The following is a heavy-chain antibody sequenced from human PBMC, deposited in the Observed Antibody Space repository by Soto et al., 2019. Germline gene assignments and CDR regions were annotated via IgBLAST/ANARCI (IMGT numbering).Heavy chain of an antibody. CDR2: ISYDGSNK. CDR3: AKEGYYGSGRGIDV. D-gene: IGHD3-10*01. CDR1: GFTFSSYG. Sequence: QVQLVESGGGVVQPGGSLRLSCAASGFTFSSYGMHWVRQAPGKGLEWVAVISYDGSNKYYADSVKGRFTISRDHSKNTLYLQMNSLRAEDTAVYYCAKEGYYGSGRGIDVWGQGTTVTVSS. V-gene: IGHV3-30*18. J-gene: IGHJ6*02.